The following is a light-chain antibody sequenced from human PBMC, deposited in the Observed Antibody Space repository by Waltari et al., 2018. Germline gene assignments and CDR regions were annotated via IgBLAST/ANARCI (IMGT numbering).Light chain of an antibody. CDR1: QGLSSN. CDR3: QQYKTYPLT. Sequence: DIQMTQSPSSLSASVGDTVTITCRASQGLSSNLAWYQQKPEEAPKSLIYAASTLQSGVPSRFSGSGSGTDLTLTITSLQPEDFGTYYCQQYKTYPLTFGGGTRVEIK. V-gene: IGKV1D-16*01. CDR2: AAS. J-gene: IGKJ4*01.